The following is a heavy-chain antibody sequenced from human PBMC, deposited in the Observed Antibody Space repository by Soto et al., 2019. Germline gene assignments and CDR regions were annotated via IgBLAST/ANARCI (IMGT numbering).Heavy chain of an antibody. V-gene: IGHV3-23*01. CDR2: STGSGSRT. Sequence: TGGSLRLFCAASGFVFSRYVMSWVRQAPGRGPEWISVIRPSTGSGSRTFYAASVKGRFTISRDNSRSTLSLQMNSLRADDTAVYYWAKGGDYYDLVTGYTSDNYYFDYWGQGALVTVSS. CDR3: AKGGDYYDLVTGYTSDNYYFDY. D-gene: IGHD3-9*01. CDR1: GFVFSRYV. J-gene: IGHJ4*02.